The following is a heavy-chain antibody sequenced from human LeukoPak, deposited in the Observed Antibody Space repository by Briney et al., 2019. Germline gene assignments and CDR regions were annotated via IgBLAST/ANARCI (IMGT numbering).Heavy chain of an antibody. CDR2: ISYDGSNK. Sequence: QPGGSLRLSCAASGFAFSNYALHWVRQAPGKGLEWVAVISYDGSNKFYADSVRGRFTISRDNSKNTLYLQMNSLRAEDTAVYYCAKGPRYCSGGSCYRSGFYFDYWGQGTLVTVSS. V-gene: IGHV3-30*04. J-gene: IGHJ4*02. CDR1: GFAFSNYA. D-gene: IGHD2-15*01. CDR3: AKGPRYCSGGSCYRSGFYFDY.